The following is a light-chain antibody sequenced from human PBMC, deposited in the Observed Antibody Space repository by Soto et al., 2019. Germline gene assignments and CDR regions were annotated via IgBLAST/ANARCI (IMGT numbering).Light chain of an antibody. CDR3: QQYSRHSPGT. Sequence: DIQITQSPSTLSASVGDRVPLTCRASRSISSWVAWYQQKPGKGPKLLIYKASHLESGVPSRFSGSGSGTDFTLTISSLQPDDFATYYCQQYSRHSPGTFGQGTKVDIK. CDR2: KAS. V-gene: IGKV1-5*03. CDR1: RSISSW. J-gene: IGKJ1*01.